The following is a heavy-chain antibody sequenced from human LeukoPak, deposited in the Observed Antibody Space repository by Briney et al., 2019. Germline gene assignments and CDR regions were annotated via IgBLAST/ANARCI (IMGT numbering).Heavy chain of an antibody. J-gene: IGHJ4*02. D-gene: IGHD3-16*01. Sequence: SQTLSLTCAISGDSVSSNGFAWSWIRQSPSRGLEWLGRTYYRSKWNNDYAVSVKSRITINPDTSKNQFSLQLNSVTPEDTAVYYCARASLQFVYFDCWGQGTLVSVSS. V-gene: IGHV6-1*01. CDR1: GDSVSSNGFA. CDR3: ARASLQFVYFDC. CDR2: TYYRSKWNN.